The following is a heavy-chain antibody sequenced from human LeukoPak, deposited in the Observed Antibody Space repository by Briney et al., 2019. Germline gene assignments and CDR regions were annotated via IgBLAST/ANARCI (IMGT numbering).Heavy chain of an antibody. CDR3: AREFDYYVSSGYYMARGGYFDY. CDR2: ISYDGSNK. Sequence: GGSLRLSCAASGFTFSSYAMHWVRQAPGKGLEWVAVISYDGSNKYYAASVKRRFTLSRDNSKNPLYLQMNSLRAEEAAVYYCAREFDYYVSSGYYMARGGYFDYWGQGPLVTVSS. D-gene: IGHD3-22*01. V-gene: IGHV3-30*04. J-gene: IGHJ4*02. CDR1: GFTFSSYA.